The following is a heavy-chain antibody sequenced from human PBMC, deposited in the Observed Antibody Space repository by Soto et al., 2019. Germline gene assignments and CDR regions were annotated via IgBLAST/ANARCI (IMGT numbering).Heavy chain of an antibody. Sequence: SETLSLTWTVSGGSISSYYWSWIRQPPGKGLEWIGYIYYSGSTNYNPSLKSRVTISVDTSKNQFSLKLSSVTAADTAVYYCARLGYYDSSGYYVGYWGQGTLVTVSS. D-gene: IGHD3-22*01. V-gene: IGHV4-59*08. J-gene: IGHJ4*02. CDR2: IYYSGST. CDR1: GGSISSYY. CDR3: ARLGYYDSSGYYVGY.